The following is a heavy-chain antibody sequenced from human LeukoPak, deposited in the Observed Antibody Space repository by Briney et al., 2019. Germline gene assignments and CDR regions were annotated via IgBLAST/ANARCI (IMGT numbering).Heavy chain of an antibody. J-gene: IGHJ4*02. CDR2: IYYSGST. CDR3: AREASGSYYTGGIDY. Sequence: KTSETLSLTCAVSGGSIGSYYWSWIRQPPGKGLEWIGYIYYSGSTDYNPSLKSRVTISVYTSKNQFSLKLSSVTAADTAVYYCAREASGSYYTGGIDYWGQGTLVTASS. D-gene: IGHD1-26*01. CDR1: GGSIGSYY. V-gene: IGHV4-59*01.